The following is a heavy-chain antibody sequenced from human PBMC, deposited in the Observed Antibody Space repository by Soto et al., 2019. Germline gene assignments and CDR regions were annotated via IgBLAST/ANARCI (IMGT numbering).Heavy chain of an antibody. J-gene: IGHJ1*01. CDR1: GGTFSSYA. CDR2: IIPIFGTA. D-gene: IGHD2-21*02. Sequence: QVQLVQSGAEVKKPGSSVKVSCKASGGTFSSYAISWVRQAPGQGLEWMGGIIPIFGTANYAQKFRGRVTITADKSTSTAYMELSSLRSEDTAVYYCARGKYCGGDCYAEYFQHWGQGTLVTVSS. CDR3: ARGKYCGGDCYAEYFQH. V-gene: IGHV1-69*06.